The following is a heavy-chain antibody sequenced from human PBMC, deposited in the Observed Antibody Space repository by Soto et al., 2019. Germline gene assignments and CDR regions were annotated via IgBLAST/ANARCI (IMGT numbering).Heavy chain of an antibody. CDR3: ARHGHGGSGYSYGWTYYYGMDV. V-gene: IGHV5-10-1*03. CDR1: GYSFTSYW. J-gene: IGHJ6*02. Sequence: EVQLVQSGAEVKKPGESLRISCKGSGYSFTSYWISWVRQMPGKGLEWMGRIDPSDSYTNYSPSFQGHVTISADKSISTAYLQWSSLKASDTAMYYCARHGHGGSGYSYGWTYYYGMDVWGQGTTVTVSS. D-gene: IGHD5-18*01. CDR2: IDPSDSYT.